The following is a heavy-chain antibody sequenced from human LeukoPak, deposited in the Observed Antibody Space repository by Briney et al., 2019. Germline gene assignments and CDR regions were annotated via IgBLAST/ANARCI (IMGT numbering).Heavy chain of an antibody. D-gene: IGHD3-16*01. Sequence: GALRPSCTASGFTFGDYAMSWVRQAPGKGLEWVGFIRSKPYGGTTEYAASVKGRFTISRDDSESIAYLQINTLKTEDTAVYYCTRDYEWSRYWGQGTLVTVSS. J-gene: IGHJ4*02. CDR3: TRDYEWSRY. V-gene: IGHV3-49*04. CDR2: IRSKPYGGTT. CDR1: GFTFGDYA.